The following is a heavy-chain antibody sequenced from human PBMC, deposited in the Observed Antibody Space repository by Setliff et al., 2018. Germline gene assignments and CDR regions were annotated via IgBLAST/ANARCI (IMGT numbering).Heavy chain of an antibody. J-gene: IGHJ6*03. D-gene: IGHD3-10*01. V-gene: IGHV4-38-2*02. CDR1: GYSISSGYY. CDR3: AREGKEGFGELPDYYYYYMDV. Sequence: PSETLSLTCAVSGYSISSGYYWGWIRQSPGKGLEWIGSIYHSGSTYYNPSLKSRVTISVDTSKNQFSLKLSSVTAEDTAVYYCAREGKEGFGELPDYYYYYMDVWGKGTTVTVSS. CDR2: IYHSGST.